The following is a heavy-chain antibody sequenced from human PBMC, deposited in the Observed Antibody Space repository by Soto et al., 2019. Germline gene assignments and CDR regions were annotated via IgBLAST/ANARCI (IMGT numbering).Heavy chain of an antibody. CDR2: LWYDGNRK. D-gene: IGHD2-15*01. Sequence: PGGSLRLSCATSGFSLNDFGIHWVLQAPGKGLEWVSHLWYDGNRKNYADSVKGRFTVSRDSSKNTVYLHMGSLRVEDTAVYYCAKENTPPYFDSWGQGALVTVSS. V-gene: IGHV3-33*03. CDR1: GFSLNDFG. CDR3: AKENTPPYFDS. J-gene: IGHJ4*02.